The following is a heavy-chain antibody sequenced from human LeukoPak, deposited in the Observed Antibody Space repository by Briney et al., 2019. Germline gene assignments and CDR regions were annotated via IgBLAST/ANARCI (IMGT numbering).Heavy chain of an antibody. CDR1: DDSISGSRYY. J-gene: IGHJ4*02. V-gene: IGHV4-39*07. D-gene: IGHD6-6*01. CDR2: VFYSGST. CDR3: ARGVSYSSSHFDY. Sequence: SGTLSLTCTVSDDSISGSRYYWGWIRLPPGTGLEWIGSVFYSGSTYYNPSLKSRVAISLDTSKSQFSLRLSSVTAADTAVYYCARGVSYSSSHFDYWGQGTRVTVSS.